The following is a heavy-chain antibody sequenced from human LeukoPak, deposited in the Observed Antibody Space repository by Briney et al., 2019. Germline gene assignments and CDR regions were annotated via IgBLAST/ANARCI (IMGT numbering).Heavy chain of an antibody. D-gene: IGHD6-19*01. CDR3: ARGPKGTVAGALFDP. Sequence: SETLSLTCTVSGGSISSYYWSWIRQPPGKGLEWIGYIYYSGSTNYNPSLKSRVTISVDTSKNQFSLKLSSVTAADTAVYYCARGPKGTVAGALFDPWGQGTLVTVSS. J-gene: IGHJ5*02. CDR1: GGSISSYY. CDR2: IYYSGST. V-gene: IGHV4-59*01.